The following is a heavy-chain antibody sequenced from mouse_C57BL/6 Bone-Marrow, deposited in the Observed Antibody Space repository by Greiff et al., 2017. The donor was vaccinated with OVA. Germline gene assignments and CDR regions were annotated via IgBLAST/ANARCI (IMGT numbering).Heavy chain of an antibody. Sequence: QVQLQQSDAELVKPGASVKISCKVSGYTFTDHTIHWMKQRPEQGLEWIGYIYPRDGSTKYNEKFKGKATLTADKSSSTAYMQLNSLTSEDSAVYFCARWETRGGSSYVSYYFDYWGQGTTLTVSS. J-gene: IGHJ2*01. CDR1: GYTFTDHT. CDR3: ARWETRGGSSYVSYYFDY. CDR2: IYPRDGST. D-gene: IGHD1-1*01. V-gene: IGHV1-78*01.